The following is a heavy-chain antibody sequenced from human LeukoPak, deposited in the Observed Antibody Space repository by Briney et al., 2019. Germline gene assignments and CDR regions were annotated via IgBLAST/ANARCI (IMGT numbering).Heavy chain of an antibody. D-gene: IGHD2-2*01. CDR1: GDNISSISAA. V-gene: IGHV6-1*01. CDR3: ARVGRYCSSTNCFDYDFFGMDV. Sequence: HSQTLSLTCALSGDNISSISAAWNWIRQSPSRGLEWLGRTYYRSNAYNEFAVSVKSRITINPDTSKNQLSLQLNSVTPEDTAIYYCARVGRYCSSTNCFDYDFFGMDVWGQGATVTVSS. J-gene: IGHJ6*02. CDR2: TYYRSNAYN.